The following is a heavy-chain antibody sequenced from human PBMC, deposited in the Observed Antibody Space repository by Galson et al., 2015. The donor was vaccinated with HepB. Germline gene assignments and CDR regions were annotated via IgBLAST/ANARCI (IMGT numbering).Heavy chain of an antibody. J-gene: IGHJ6*02. Sequence: SLRLSCAATGFTFSSYGMHWVRQAPGKGLEWVAVISYDGSNKYYADSVKGRFTISRDNSKNTLYLQMNSLRAEDTAVYYCAKDHKPTTIVVVPAAIPHYGMDVWGQGTTVTVSS. CDR2: ISYDGSNK. D-gene: IGHD2-2*02. CDR3: AKDHKPTTIVVVPAAIPHYGMDV. CDR1: GFTFSSYG. V-gene: IGHV3-30*18.